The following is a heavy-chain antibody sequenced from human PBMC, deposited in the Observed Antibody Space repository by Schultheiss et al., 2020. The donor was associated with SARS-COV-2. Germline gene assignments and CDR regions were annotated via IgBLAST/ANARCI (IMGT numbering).Heavy chain of an antibody. J-gene: IGHJ5*02. CDR2: IYYSGST. D-gene: IGHD3-10*01. Sequence: SETLSLTCTVSGVSISNYYWSWIRQPPGKGLEWIGYIYYSGSTNYSPSLKSRVTISVDTSKNQFSLKLSSVTAADTAVYYCARRDYSGSGSYYPWGQGTLVTAPQ. V-gene: IGHV4-59*08. CDR3: ARRDYSGSGSYYP. CDR1: GVSISNYY.